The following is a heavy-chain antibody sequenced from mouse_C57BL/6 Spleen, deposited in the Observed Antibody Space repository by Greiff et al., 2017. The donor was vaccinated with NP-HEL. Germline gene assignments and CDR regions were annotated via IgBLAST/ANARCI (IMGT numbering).Heavy chain of an antibody. J-gene: IGHJ3*01. CDR3: VRHDYDVSWFAY. CDR1: GFSFNTYA. V-gene: IGHV10-1*01. D-gene: IGHD2-4*01. Sequence: EVQRVESGGGLVQPKGSLKLSCAASGFSFNTYAMNWVRQAPGKGVEWVARIRSKSNNYATYYADSVKDRFTISRDDSESMLYLQMNNLKTEDTAIYYGVRHDYDVSWFAYWGQGTLVTVSA. CDR2: IRSKSNNYAT.